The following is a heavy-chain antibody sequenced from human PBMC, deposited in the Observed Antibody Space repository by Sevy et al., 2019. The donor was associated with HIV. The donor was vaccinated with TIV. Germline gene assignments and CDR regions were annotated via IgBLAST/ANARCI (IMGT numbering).Heavy chain of an antibody. J-gene: IGHJ4*02. V-gene: IGHV4-39*02. CDR2: IYNGGET. D-gene: IGHD6-25*01. CDR3: ARLAQRLGPSFDS. Sequence: AETLSLTCTVSGASMRSSHYWGWIRQPPGKGLEWIGSIYNGGETFYTPSLKTRVTISIDTSKSHFSLKLTSVLATDTAVYYGARLAQRLGPSFDSWGQGNLVIVSS. CDR1: GASMRSSHY.